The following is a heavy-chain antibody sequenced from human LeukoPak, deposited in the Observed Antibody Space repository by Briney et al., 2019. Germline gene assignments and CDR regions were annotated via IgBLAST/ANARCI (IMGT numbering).Heavy chain of an antibody. CDR3: ASPSFWSGYHDAFDI. CDR1: GGSFSGYY. V-gene: IGHV4-34*01. Sequence: NPSETPSLTCAVYGGSFSGYYWSWIRQPPGKGLEWIGEINHSGSTNYNPSLKSRVTISVDTSKNQFSLKLSSVTAADTAVYYCASPSFWSGYHDAFDIWGQGTMVTVSS. D-gene: IGHD3-3*01. CDR2: INHSGST. J-gene: IGHJ3*02.